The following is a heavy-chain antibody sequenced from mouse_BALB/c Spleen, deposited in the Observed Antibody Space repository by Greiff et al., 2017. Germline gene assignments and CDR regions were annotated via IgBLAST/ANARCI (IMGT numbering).Heavy chain of an antibody. D-gene: IGHD2-3*01. V-gene: IGHV5-17*02. J-gene: IGHJ2*01. CDR2: ISSGSSTI. CDR1: GFTFSSFG. CDR3: AREGDGYFDY. Sequence: DVMLVESGGGLVQPGGSRKLSCAASGFTFSSFGMHWVRQAPEKGLEWVAYISSGSSTIYYADTVKGRFTISRDNPKNTLFLQMTSLRSEDTAMYYCAREGDGYFDYWGQGTTLTVSS.